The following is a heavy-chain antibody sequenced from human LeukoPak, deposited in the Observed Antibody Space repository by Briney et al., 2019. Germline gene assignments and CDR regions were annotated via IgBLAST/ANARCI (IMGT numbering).Heavy chain of an antibody. CDR3: AAGDRFGDLQHDAFDI. D-gene: IGHD3-10*01. V-gene: IGHV3-30*02. Sequence: GGSLRLSCAASGFTFSSYWMSWVRQAPGKGLEWVAFIRYDGSNKYYADSVKGRFTISRDNSKNTLYLQMNSLRAEDTVVYYCAAGDRFGDLQHDAFDIWGQGTMVTVSS. J-gene: IGHJ3*02. CDR2: IRYDGSNK. CDR1: GFTFSSYW.